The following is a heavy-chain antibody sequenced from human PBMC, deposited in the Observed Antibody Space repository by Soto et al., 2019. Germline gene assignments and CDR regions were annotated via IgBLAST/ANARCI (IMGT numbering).Heavy chain of an antibody. V-gene: IGHV3-9*01. CDR2: ISWNSGNI. Sequence: EVQLVESGGGLVQLGRSLRLSCAASGVTFDNYAMHWVRQAPGKGLEWVSGISWNSGNIGYADSVKGRFTISRDNAKNSLYLQMNSLRAEHTALYYCAKGPYSNYDYHYMDVWGKGTTVTVSS. D-gene: IGHD4-4*01. J-gene: IGHJ6*03. CDR3: AKGPYSNYDYHYMDV. CDR1: GVTFDNYA.